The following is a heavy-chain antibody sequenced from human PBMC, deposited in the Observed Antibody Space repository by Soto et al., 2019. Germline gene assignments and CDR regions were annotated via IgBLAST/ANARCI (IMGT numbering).Heavy chain of an antibody. Sequence: QVQLVESGGGVVQPGRSLRLSCAASGFTFSSYGMHWVRQAPGKGLEWVAVISYDGSNKYYADSGKGRFTISRDNSKNTLYLQMNSLRAEDTAVYYCAKAQPDSATVTTAISYWGQGTLVTVSS. J-gene: IGHJ4*02. V-gene: IGHV3-30*18. CDR1: GFTFSSYG. CDR3: AKAQPDSATVTTAISY. CDR2: ISYDGSNK. D-gene: IGHD4-17*01.